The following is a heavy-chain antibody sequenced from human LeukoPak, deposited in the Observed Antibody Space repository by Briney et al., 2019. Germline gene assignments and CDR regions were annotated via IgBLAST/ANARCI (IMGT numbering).Heavy chain of an antibody. CDR3: ARDTRGYSGYDSD. Sequence: SVKVSCKASGFTFTSSAMQWVRQARGQRLEWIGWIVVGSGNTDYAQKFQERVTITRDMSTSTAYMELSSLRSEDTAVYYCARDTRGYSGYDSDWGQGTLVTVSS. CDR1: GFTFTSSA. D-gene: IGHD5-12*01. V-gene: IGHV1-58*02. J-gene: IGHJ4*02. CDR2: IVVGSGNT.